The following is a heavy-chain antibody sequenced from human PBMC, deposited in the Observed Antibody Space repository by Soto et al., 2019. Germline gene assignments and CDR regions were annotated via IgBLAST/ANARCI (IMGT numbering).Heavy chain of an antibody. CDR1: GFTFSSYA. CDR3: ATSGYCSSTSCYSPYYYYYYMDV. V-gene: IGHV3-48*01. D-gene: IGHD2-2*01. CDR2: ISSSSSTI. Sequence: GGSLRLSCAASGFTFSSYAMSWVRQAPGKGLEWVSYISSSSSTIYYADSVKGRFTISRDNAKNSLYLQMNSLRAEDTAVYYCATSGYCSSTSCYSPYYYYYYMDVWGKGTTVTVSS. J-gene: IGHJ6*03.